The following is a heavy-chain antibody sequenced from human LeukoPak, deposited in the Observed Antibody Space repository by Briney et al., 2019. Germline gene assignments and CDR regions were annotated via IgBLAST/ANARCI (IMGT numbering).Heavy chain of an antibody. J-gene: IGHJ3*02. CDR3: ARQTLGAFDI. V-gene: IGHV3-66*04. CDR2: TDSGGGT. Sequence: GSLRLSCAASGFTFSNYWMSWVRQAPGKGLEWVSVTDSGGGTYYADPVKGRFTISRDSSKNTLFLQMNSLRAEDTAVYYCARQTLGAFDIWGQGTLVTVSS. CDR1: GFTFSNYW.